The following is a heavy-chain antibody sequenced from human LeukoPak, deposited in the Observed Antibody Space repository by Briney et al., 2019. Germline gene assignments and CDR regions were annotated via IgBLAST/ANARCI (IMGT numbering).Heavy chain of an antibody. V-gene: IGHV4-39*07. CDR2: IYYSGST. CDR3: ARVFGGAAVYWFDP. Sequence: SETLSLTCTVSGGSISSSSYYWGWIRQPPGKGLEWIGSIYYSGSTYYNPSLKSRVTISVDTSKNQFSLKPSSVTAADTAVYYCARVFGGAAVYWFDPWGQGTLVTVSS. CDR1: GGSISSSSYY. J-gene: IGHJ5*02. D-gene: IGHD3-10*02.